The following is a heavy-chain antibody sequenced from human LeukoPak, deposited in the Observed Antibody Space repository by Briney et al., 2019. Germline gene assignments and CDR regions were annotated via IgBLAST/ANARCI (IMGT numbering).Heavy chain of an antibody. Sequence: SETLSLTCTVSGGSINSSSYYWGWIRQPPGKGLEWIGSIYLSGSTYYNPSLKSRVTISVDTSKNQFSLKLSSVTAADTAVYYCARHRHPLGEWLLPYDYWGQGTLVTVSS. CDR1: GGSINSSSYY. D-gene: IGHD3-3*01. CDR3: ARHRHPLGEWLLPYDY. J-gene: IGHJ4*02. V-gene: IGHV4-39*01. CDR2: IYLSGST.